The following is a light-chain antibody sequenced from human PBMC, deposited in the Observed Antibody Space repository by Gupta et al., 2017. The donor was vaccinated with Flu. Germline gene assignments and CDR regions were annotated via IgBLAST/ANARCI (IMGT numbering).Light chain of an antibody. CDR3: FSYAGDGDWV. V-gene: IGLV2-23*02. CDR1: SGDVGSYTL. Sequence: QSALTQPASVSGSPGQSITISCTGTSGDVGSYTLVSWYQQHPAKAPNLIIYEVNWRPSGVSDRFSGSKSGTTASLEISGPQPEDEGEYYCFSYAGDGDWVFGGGTKLTVL. CDR2: EVN. J-gene: IGLJ3*02.